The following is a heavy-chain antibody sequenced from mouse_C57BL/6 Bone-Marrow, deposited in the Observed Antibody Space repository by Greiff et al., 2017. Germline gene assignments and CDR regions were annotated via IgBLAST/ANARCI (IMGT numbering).Heavy chain of an antibody. Sequence: QVQLLQSGPGLVQPSQSLSITCTVSGFSLTSYGVHWVRQSPGKGLEWLGVIWSGGSTDYNAAFIARLSTSKDNSKSQVFFNMSSLQADDTAIYYCARNLCGNYVDCFDYWGQGTTLTVSS. V-gene: IGHV2-2*01. J-gene: IGHJ2*01. CDR2: IWSGGST. D-gene: IGHD2-1*01. CDR1: GFSLTSYG. CDR3: ARNLCGNYVDCFDY.